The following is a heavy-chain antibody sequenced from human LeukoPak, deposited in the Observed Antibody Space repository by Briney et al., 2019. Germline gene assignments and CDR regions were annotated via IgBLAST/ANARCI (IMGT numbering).Heavy chain of an antibody. CDR3: ARDFARSGGVPGVYAFDI. CDR2: ISRRGSTI. Sequence: GGSLRLSCAASGFTFRDYYMSWLRQAPGKGLEWVSYISRRGSTIYYADSVKGRFPISRDNAKNSLYLQMNSLRAEDTAVYYCARDFARSGGVPGVYAFDIWGQGTMVTVSS. D-gene: IGHD2-15*01. CDR1: GFTFRDYY. V-gene: IGHV3-11*04. J-gene: IGHJ3*02.